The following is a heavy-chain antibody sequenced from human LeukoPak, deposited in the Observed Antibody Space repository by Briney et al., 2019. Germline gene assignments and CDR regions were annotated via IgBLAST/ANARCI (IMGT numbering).Heavy chain of an antibody. D-gene: IGHD7-27*01. Sequence: GGSLRLSCAASGFTFSSYSMNWDRQAPGKGLEWVSSISSSSSYIYYADSVKGRFTISRDNAKNSLYLQMNSLRAEDTAVYYCARDKGNWEHYWGQGTLVTVPS. CDR1: GFTFSSYS. CDR3: ARDKGNWEHY. J-gene: IGHJ4*02. V-gene: IGHV3-21*01. CDR2: ISSSSSYI.